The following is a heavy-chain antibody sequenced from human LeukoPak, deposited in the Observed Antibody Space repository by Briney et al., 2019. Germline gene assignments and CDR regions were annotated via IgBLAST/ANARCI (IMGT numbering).Heavy chain of an antibody. CDR2: IYYSGST. J-gene: IGHJ4*02. V-gene: IGHV4-39*01. Sequence: KPSETLSLTCTVSGGSISSSNYYWGWIRQPPGKGLEWIGNIYYSGSTYYEPSLKTRVTISVDTSKNQFSLKLTSVTAADTAVYYCARHASVDGNWPRPLDYWGQGSLVTVSS. CDR1: GGSISSSNYY. D-gene: IGHD6-19*01. CDR3: ARHASVDGNWPRPLDY.